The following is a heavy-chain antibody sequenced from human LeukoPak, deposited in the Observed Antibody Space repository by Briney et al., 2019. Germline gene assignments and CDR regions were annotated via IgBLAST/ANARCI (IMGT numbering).Heavy chain of an antibody. J-gene: IGHJ4*02. Sequence: GGSLRLSCAASGFTVSSNYMSWVRQAPGKGLEWVSSISSSSSYIYYADSVKGRFTISRDNAKNSLYLQMNSLRAEDTAVYYCARGPPYDFWSQGTLVTVSS. D-gene: IGHD3-3*01. CDR1: GFTVSSNY. CDR2: ISSSSSYI. V-gene: IGHV3-21*01. CDR3: ARGPPYDF.